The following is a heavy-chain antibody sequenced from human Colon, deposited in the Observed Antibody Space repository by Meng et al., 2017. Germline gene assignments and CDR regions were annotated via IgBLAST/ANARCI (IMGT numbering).Heavy chain of an antibody. CDR3: AKASLTTVAYYFDY. CDR1: GVSLTTSGVG. J-gene: IGHJ4*02. CDR2: IYWDDEK. V-gene: IGHV2-5*02. D-gene: IGHD1/OR15-1a*01. Sequence: QVTLKESGPALVKPTQTLTLTCTFSGVSLTTSGVGVAWIRQPPGKALEWLALIYWDDEKRYSPSLKTRLTITRDTSKNQVVLTLTNMDPVDTATYYCAKASLTTVAYYFDYWGQGTLVTVSS.